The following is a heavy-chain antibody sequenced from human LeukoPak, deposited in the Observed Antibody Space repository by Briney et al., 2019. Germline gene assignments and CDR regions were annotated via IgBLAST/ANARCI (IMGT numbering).Heavy chain of an antibody. Sequence: PSETLSLTCTVSGGSISSYYWSWIRQPPGKGLEWIGYIYYSGSTNYNPSLKSRVTISVDTSKNQFSLKLSSVTAADTAVYYCERSKSGGPYDFWSGYYYFDYWGQGTLVTVSS. J-gene: IGHJ4*02. CDR1: GGSISSYY. CDR2: IYYSGST. V-gene: IGHV4-59*01. D-gene: IGHD3-3*01. CDR3: ERSKSGGPYDFWSGYYYFDY.